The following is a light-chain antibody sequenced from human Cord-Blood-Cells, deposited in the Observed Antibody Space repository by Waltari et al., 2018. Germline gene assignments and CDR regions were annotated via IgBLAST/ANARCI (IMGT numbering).Light chain of an antibody. CDR2: AAS. CDR1: QGISSY. CDR3: QQYYSYPLT. J-gene: IGKJ4*01. Sequence: IRMTQSPSSFSASTGDRVTITCRASQGISSYLAWYQQKPGKAPKLLIYAASTLQSGVPSRFSGSGSGTDFTLTISCLQSEDFATYYCQQYYSYPLTFGGGTKVEIK. V-gene: IGKV1-8*01.